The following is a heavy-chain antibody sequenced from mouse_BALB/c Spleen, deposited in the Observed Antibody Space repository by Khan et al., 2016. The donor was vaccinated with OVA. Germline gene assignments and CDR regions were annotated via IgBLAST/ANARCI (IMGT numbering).Heavy chain of an antibody. CDR2: IYPGSGST. D-gene: IGHD1-1*01. J-gene: IGHJ2*01. Sequence: QVQLQQPGPVLVKPGASVKMSCKASGYTFTDYIINWVRQRTGQGLEWIGQIYPGSGSTYYNEKFKGKATLTADKSSNTAYMQLRSLTSEDSAVYFCARSGYGSLGDWGQGTTLTVSS. CDR1: GYTFTDYI. CDR3: ARSGYGSLGD. V-gene: IGHV1-77*01.